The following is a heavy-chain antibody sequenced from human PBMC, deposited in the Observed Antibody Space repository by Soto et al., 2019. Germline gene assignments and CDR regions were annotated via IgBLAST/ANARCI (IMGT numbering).Heavy chain of an antibody. Sequence: SETLSLTCAVSGGSISSSNWWSWVHQPPGKGLEWIGEIYHSGSTNYNPSLKSRVTISVDKSKNQFSLKLSSVTAADTAVYYCARGRSYYDSSGYYYYYYGMDVWGQGTTVTVSS. J-gene: IGHJ6*02. CDR2: IYHSGST. V-gene: IGHV4-4*02. D-gene: IGHD3-22*01. CDR1: GGSISSSNW. CDR3: ARGRSYYDSSGYYYYYYGMDV.